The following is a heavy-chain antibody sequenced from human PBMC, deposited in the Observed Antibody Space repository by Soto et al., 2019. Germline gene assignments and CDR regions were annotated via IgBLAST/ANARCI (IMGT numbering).Heavy chain of an antibody. Sequence: QLQLQESSAGLVKPSETLSLTCSVSGGSLSSGPYSWGWIRQPPGKGLEWIGTFYYSGSTHYNPSLASRVNISVDTSKNQFSLKVTSVTAADTAMYYCARLAGYCSSTSCYGYYGMDVWGQGTTVTVSS. V-gene: IGHV4-39*01. CDR3: ARLAGYCSSTSCYGYYGMDV. D-gene: IGHD2-2*01. CDR1: GGSLSSGPYS. J-gene: IGHJ6*02. CDR2: FYYSGST.